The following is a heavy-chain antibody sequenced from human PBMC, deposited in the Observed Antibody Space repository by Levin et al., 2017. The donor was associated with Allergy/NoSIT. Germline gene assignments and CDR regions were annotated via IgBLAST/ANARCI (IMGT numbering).Heavy chain of an antibody. CDR3: ARRRDGYNSFSGGNFDY. V-gene: IGHV5-51*01. Sequence: GGSLRLSCKGSGYSFTSYWIGWVRQMPGKGLEWMGIIYPGDSDTRYSPSFQGQVTISADKSISTAYLQWSSLKASDTAMYYCARRRDGYNSFSGGNFDYWGQGTLVTVSS. D-gene: IGHD5-24*01. CDR1: GYSFTSYW. CDR2: IYPGDSDT. J-gene: IGHJ4*02.